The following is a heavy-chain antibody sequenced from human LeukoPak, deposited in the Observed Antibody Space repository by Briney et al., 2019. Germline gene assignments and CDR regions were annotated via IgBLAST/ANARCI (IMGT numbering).Heavy chain of an antibody. Sequence: ASVKVSCKASGYTFTTYGISWVRQAPGQGLEWMGWVSAYNDNTNYAQKLQGRVTMTTDRSTSTAYMELRSLRSDDTAVYYCARGITGTEEIDYWGQGTLVTVSS. D-gene: IGHD1-7*01. CDR2: VSAYNDNT. V-gene: IGHV1-18*01. CDR3: ARGITGTEEIDY. J-gene: IGHJ4*02. CDR1: GYTFTTYG.